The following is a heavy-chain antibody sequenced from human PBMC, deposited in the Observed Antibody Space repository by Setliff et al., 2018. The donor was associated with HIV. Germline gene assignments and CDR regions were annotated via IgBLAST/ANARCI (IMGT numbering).Heavy chain of an antibody. V-gene: IGHV3-21*01. CDR2: ISSSSSYI. J-gene: IGHJ4*02. Sequence: PGGSLRLSCAASGFTFSSYSTNWVRQAPGKGLEWVSSISSSSSYIYYADSVKGRFTISRDNAKNSLYLQMNSLRAEDTAVYYCARDRLYDILTGYDYWGQGTLVTVSS. CDR1: GFTFSSYS. CDR3: ARDRLYDILTGYDY. D-gene: IGHD3-9*01.